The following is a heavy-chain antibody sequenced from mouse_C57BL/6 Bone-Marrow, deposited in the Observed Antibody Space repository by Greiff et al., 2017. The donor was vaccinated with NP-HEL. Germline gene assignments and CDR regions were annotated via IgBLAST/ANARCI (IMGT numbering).Heavy chain of an antibody. D-gene: IGHD1-1*01. CDR1: GYAFTNYL. Sequence: QVQLQQSGAELVRPGTSVKVSCKASGYAFTNYLIDWVKQRPGQGLEWIGVINPGSGGTNYNEKFKGKATLTADKSSSTAYMQLSTLTSEDSAVYSCARMRGCSYDYWGQGTTLTVSS. V-gene: IGHV1-54*01. J-gene: IGHJ2*01. CDR2: INPGSGGT. CDR3: ARMRGCSYDY.